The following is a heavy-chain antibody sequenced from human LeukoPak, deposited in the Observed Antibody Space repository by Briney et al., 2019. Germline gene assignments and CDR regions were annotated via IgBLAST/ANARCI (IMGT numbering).Heavy chain of an antibody. Sequence: SETLSLTCAVYGGPFSGYYWSWIRQPPGKGLEWIGEINHSGSTNYNPSLKSRVTISVDTSKNQFSLKLSSVTAADTAVYYCARGLTFRRIGQRLFDYWGQGTLVTVSS. V-gene: IGHV4-34*01. CDR1: GGPFSGYY. CDR3: ARGLTFRRIGQRLFDY. D-gene: IGHD2-15*01. CDR2: INHSGST. J-gene: IGHJ4*02.